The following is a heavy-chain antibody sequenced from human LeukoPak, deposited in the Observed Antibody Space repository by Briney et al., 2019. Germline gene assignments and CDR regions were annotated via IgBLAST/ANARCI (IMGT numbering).Heavy chain of an antibody. D-gene: IGHD4-17*01. CDR1: GGSISSGGYS. V-gene: IGHV4-30-2*01. J-gene: IGHJ3*02. Sequence: SETLSLTCAVSGGSISSGGYSWSWIRQPPGKGLEWIGYIYHSGSTYYNPSLKSRVTISVDRSKNQFSLKLSSVTAADTAVYYCARASNDYGDYGMAFDIWGQGTMVTVSS. CDR2: IYHSGST. CDR3: ARASNDYGDYGMAFDI.